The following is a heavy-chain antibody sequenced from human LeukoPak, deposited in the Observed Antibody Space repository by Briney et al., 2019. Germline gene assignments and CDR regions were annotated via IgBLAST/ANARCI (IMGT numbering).Heavy chain of an antibody. Sequence: PGGSLRLSCAASGFTFSSYAMSWVRQAPGKGLEWVSAISGSGGSTYYADSVKGRFTISRDSSKNTLYLQMNSLRAEDTAVYYCAKDLDEDSSVTSPGYWGQGTLVTVSS. CDR2: ISGSGGST. CDR3: AKDLDEDSSVTSPGY. CDR1: GFTFSSYA. J-gene: IGHJ4*02. D-gene: IGHD3-22*01. V-gene: IGHV3-23*01.